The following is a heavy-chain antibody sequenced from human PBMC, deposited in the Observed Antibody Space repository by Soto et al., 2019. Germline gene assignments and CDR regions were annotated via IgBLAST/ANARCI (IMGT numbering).Heavy chain of an antibody. CDR1: GFSLSTYHMG. CDR2: IYWDDDK. D-gene: IGHD4-17*01. CDR3: AHAGDYDLLTFDH. Sequence: QITLKESGSALVRPAQTLTLTCDFSGFSLSTYHMGVAWIRQPPGKALEWLALIYWDDDKRYSPSLKDRLAISEDTSSNQVVLTITNMDPGDTATYFCAHAGDYDLLTFDHWGPGTLVTVSS. V-gene: IGHV2-5*02. J-gene: IGHJ4*02.